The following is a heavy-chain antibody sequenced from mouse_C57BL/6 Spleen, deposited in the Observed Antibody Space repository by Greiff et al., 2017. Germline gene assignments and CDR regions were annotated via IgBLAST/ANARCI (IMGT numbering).Heavy chain of an antibody. J-gene: IGHJ1*03. CDR2: ISYSGST. CDR1: GYSITSDY. D-gene: IGHD1-1*01. Sequence: EVKVVESGPGLAKPSQTLSLTCSVTGYSITSDYWNWIRKFPGNKLEYMGYISYSGSTYYNPSLKSRISITRDTSKNQYYLQLNSVTTEDTATYYCARWNYGSSYEDWYFDVWGTGTTVTVSS. V-gene: IGHV3-8*01. CDR3: ARWNYGSSYEDWYFDV.